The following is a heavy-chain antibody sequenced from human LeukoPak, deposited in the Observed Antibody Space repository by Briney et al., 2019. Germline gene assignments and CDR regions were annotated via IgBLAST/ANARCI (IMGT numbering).Heavy chain of an antibody. D-gene: IGHD4-17*01. Sequence: GASVKVSCKASGYTFTNYYMHWVRQAPGQGLEWMGGIIPIFGTANYAQKFQGRVTITADKSTSTAYMELSSLRSEDTAVYYCARGPMTTVTTYFDHWGQGTLVTVSS. CDR1: GYTFTNYY. V-gene: IGHV1-69*06. J-gene: IGHJ4*02. CDR2: IIPIFGTA. CDR3: ARGPMTTVTTYFDH.